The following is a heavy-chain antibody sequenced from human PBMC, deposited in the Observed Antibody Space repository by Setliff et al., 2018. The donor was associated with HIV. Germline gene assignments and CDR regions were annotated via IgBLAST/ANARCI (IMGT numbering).Heavy chain of an antibody. Sequence: SETLSLTCTVSGGSISSHYWSWIRHPPGKGLEWIGYIYYSGTTNYNPSLKSRVTMSVDTSKNQFSLKLGSVTAADTAVYYCARVGSYDFWRASVYWCQGTLVTVSS. CDR2: IYYSGTT. CDR3: ARVGSYDFWRASVY. J-gene: IGHJ4*02. CDR1: GGSISSHY. D-gene: IGHD3-3*01. V-gene: IGHV4-59*11.